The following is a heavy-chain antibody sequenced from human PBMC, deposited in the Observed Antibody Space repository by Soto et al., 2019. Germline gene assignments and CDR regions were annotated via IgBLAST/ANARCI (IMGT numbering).Heavy chain of an antibody. J-gene: IGHJ3*02. CDR2: INYSGST. CDR1: GWSFSGYY. D-gene: IGHD5-12*01. V-gene: IGHV4-34*01. Sequence: SETLSLTCAVYGWSFSGYYWSWIRQPPGKGLEWIGEINYSGSTNYNPSLKSRVTISVDTSKNQFSLKLISMTAADTAVYYCARVGGYPLGAFDIWGQGTMVTVSS. CDR3: ARVGGYPLGAFDI.